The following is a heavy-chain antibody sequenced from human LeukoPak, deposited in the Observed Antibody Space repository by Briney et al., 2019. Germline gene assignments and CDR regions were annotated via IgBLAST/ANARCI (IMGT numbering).Heavy chain of an antibody. J-gene: IGHJ4*02. V-gene: IGHV3-23*01. D-gene: IGHD2-15*01. CDR2: ISGSGGST. CDR1: GFTFSSYA. Sequence: PGGSLRLSCAASGFTFSSYAMSWVRQAPGKGLEWVSAISGSGGSTYYADSVKGRFTISRDNSKNTLYLQMNSLRAEDTAVYYCAKEALEGYCSGGSCYSVFDYWGQGTLVTVSS. CDR3: AKEALEGYCSGGSCYSVFDY.